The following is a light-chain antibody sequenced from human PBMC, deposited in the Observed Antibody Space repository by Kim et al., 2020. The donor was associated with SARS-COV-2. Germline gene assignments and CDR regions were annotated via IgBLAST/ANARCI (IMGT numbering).Light chain of an antibody. CDR3: TSYTSSNTFV. V-gene: IGLV2-14*03. CDR1: SSDVGGYNY. J-gene: IGLJ2*01. Sequence: QSALTQPASVSGSPGQSITISCTGTSSDVGGYNYVSWYQQHPGKAPKLMIYDVNNRPSGVSNRFSGSKSGNTASLTISGLQAEDEADYYCTSYTSSNTFVFGGVTQLTVL. CDR2: DVN.